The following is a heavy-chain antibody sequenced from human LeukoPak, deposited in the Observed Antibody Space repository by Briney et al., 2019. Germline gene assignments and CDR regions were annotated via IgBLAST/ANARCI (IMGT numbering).Heavy chain of an antibody. CDR2: ISYDGNNK. D-gene: IGHD6-19*01. CDR1: GFSFSDYA. Sequence: PGGSLRLSCGASGFSFSDYAMHWVSQAPAKGLEWVAVISYDGNNKHYADSVKGRFTISRDNSKNTLYLQMNSLRAEDTAVYYCARDKQWLYCFDHWGQGTPVTISS. V-gene: IGHV3-30*01. J-gene: IGHJ4*02. CDR3: ARDKQWLYCFDH.